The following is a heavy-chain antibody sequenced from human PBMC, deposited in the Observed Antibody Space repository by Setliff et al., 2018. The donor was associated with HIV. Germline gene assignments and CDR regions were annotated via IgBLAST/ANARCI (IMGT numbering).Heavy chain of an antibody. CDR1: GFTFSSYS. CDR3: ARDRYSGSSTDY. CDR2: ISSSSSYT. J-gene: IGHJ4*02. Sequence: ESLKISCAASGFTFSSYSMNWVRQAPGKGLEWVSYISSSSSYTHYADSVKGRFTISRDNVKNSLYLQMNSLRAEDTAVYYCARDRYSGSSTDYWGQGTLVTVSS. V-gene: IGHV3-21*01. D-gene: IGHD1-26*01.